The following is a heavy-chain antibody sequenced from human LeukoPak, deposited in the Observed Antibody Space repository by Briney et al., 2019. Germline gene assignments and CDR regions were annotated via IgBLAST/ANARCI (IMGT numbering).Heavy chain of an antibody. V-gene: IGHV3-48*03. CDR2: SSSSGYTT. CDR3: ARELGASGFDY. CDR1: GFTFSSYE. D-gene: IGHD2-15*01. Sequence: GGSLRLSCAASGFTFSSYEMNWDRQAPGKGLEWISYSSSSGYTTQYADSVKGRFTISRDNTKNSLYLQMNSLRAEDTAVYYCARELGASGFDYWGQGTLVTVSS. J-gene: IGHJ4*02.